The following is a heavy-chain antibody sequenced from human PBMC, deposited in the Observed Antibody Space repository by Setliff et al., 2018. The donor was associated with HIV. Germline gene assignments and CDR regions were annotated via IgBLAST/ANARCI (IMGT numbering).Heavy chain of an antibody. CDR1: GHTFSNSD. Sequence: ASVKVSCKPSGHTFSNSDIHWVRRATGQGLEWMGWMNPNSGVTGYALKFHDRVTMTRDTSISTAYLEVRTLTSEDTAVYYCESGKGVGGAVITDGLDVWGKGTTVTVSS. CDR3: ESGKGVGGAVITDGLDV. V-gene: IGHV1-8*02. J-gene: IGHJ6*04. CDR2: MNPNSGVT. D-gene: IGHD3-10*01.